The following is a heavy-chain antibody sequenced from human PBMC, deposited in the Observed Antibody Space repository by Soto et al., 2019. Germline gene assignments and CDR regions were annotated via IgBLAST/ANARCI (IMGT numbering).Heavy chain of an antibody. CDR1: GFTFSSYG. CDR3: ANADEYMDLSDGLDV. J-gene: IGHJ6*02. Sequence: QVQLVESGGGVVQPGRSLRLSCAASGFTFSSYGMHWVRQAPGKGLEWVAVISYDGSNKYYADSVKGRFTISRDNSKNTLYLQMNSLRSEDTAVYYCANADEYMDLSDGLDVWGQGTTVTVSS. V-gene: IGHV3-30*18. D-gene: IGHD2-2*03. CDR2: ISYDGSNK.